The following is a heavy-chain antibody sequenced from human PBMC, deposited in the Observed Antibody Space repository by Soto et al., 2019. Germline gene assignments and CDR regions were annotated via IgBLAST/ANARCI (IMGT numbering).Heavy chain of an antibody. CDR1: GDSVSSNSAA. V-gene: IGHV6-1*01. Sequence: SQTLSLTCAISGDSVSSNSAAWNWIRQSPSRGLEWLGRTYYRSKWHNDYAVSVKSRITINPDTSKNQFSLQLNSVTPEDTAVYYCARGLTKYYDFWSGYYNYYYYYGMDVWGQGTTVTVSS. D-gene: IGHD3-3*01. CDR3: ARGLTKYYDFWSGYYNYYYYYGMDV. CDR2: TYYRSKWHN. J-gene: IGHJ6*02.